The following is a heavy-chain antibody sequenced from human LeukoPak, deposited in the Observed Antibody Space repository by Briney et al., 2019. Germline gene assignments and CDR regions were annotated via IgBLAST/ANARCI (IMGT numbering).Heavy chain of an antibody. CDR1: GFTFGSYW. D-gene: IGHD1-7*01. CDR3: ARVATGTTEFDP. CDR2: IKQDGREK. V-gene: IGHV3-7*01. Sequence: GGAPRLSCAASGFTFGSYWMSWVRQAPGTGLEWVANIKQDGREKYYVDSVKGRFTSSRDNAKNSLYVQMNSLRAEDTAVYYCARVATGTTEFDPWGQGTLVTVSS. J-gene: IGHJ5*02.